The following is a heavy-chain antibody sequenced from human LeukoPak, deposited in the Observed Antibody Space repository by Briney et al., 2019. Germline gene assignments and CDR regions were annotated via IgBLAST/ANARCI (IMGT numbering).Heavy chain of an antibody. J-gene: IGHJ4*02. V-gene: IGHV1-18*01. CDR3: ARDRLWGSLYSSGWYAPTLYFDY. D-gene: IGHD6-19*01. CDR2: ISAYNGNT. CDR1: GYTFTSYG. Sequence: ASVKVSCKASGYTFTSYGISWVRQAPGQGLEWMGWISAYNGNTNYAQKFQGRVTITTDESTSTAYMELSSLRSEDTAVYYCARDRLWGSLYSSGWYAPTLYFDYWGQGTLVTVSS.